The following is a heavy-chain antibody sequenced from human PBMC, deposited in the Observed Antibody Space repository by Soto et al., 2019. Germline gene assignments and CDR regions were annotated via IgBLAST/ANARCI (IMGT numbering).Heavy chain of an antibody. J-gene: IGHJ4*02. CDR1: GYTFTSYC. V-gene: IGHV1-18*01. CDR2: ISAYNGNT. D-gene: IGHD3-22*01. CDR3: ARDLSPNYYDSSGYPLGY. Sequence: ASVKVSCKASGYTFTSYCISWVRQAPGQGLEWMGWISAYNGNTNYAQKLQGRVTMTTDTSTSTAYMELRSLRSDDTAVYYCARDLSPNYYDSSGYPLGYWGQGTLVTVSS.